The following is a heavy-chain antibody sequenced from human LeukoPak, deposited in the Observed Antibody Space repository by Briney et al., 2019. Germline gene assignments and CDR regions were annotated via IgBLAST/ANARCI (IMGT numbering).Heavy chain of an antibody. CDR3: ARDGHRMYYYDSSNYRFDY. J-gene: IGHJ4*02. CDR1: GYTFSSYG. Sequence: ASVKLSCKASGYTFSSYGISWGGQAPGHRVKWLGWISAYNGHTNYAQKFQGRVTMTTDTSTSTLYLELRTLRSDDTAVYYCARDGHRMYYYDSSNYRFDYWGQGTLVTVSS. V-gene: IGHV1-18*01. CDR2: ISAYNGHT. D-gene: IGHD3-22*01.